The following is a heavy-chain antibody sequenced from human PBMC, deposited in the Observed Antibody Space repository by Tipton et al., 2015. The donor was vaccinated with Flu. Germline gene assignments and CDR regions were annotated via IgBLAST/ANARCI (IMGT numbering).Heavy chain of an antibody. CDR2: ISWNSGRT. J-gene: IGHJ5*02. Sequence: SLRLSCAASSGFTIEDYAMHWVRQAPGKGLEWVSGISWNSGRTAYADSVKGRFTISRDNAKNSLYLQMNSLRAEDTALYYCVKGVSSSWPPGNWFDPWGQGTLVTVSS. V-gene: IGHV3-9*01. D-gene: IGHD6-13*01. CDR3: VKGVSSSWPPGNWFDP. CDR1: GFTIEDYA.